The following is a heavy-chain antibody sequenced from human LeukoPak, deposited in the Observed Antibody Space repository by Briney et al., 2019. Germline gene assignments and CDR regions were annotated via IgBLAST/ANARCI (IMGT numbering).Heavy chain of an antibody. J-gene: IGHJ1*01. CDR1: GFTFSSYG. V-gene: IGHV3-30*02. Sequence: GGSLRLSCAASGFTFSSYGMHWVRQAPGKGLEWVAFIRYDGSNKYYADSVKGRFTISRDNSKNTLYLQMNSLRAEDTAVYYCAKDRVYYYDSSGFFQHWGQGTLVTVSS. CDR2: IRYDGSNK. CDR3: AKDRVYYYDSSGFFQH. D-gene: IGHD3-22*01.